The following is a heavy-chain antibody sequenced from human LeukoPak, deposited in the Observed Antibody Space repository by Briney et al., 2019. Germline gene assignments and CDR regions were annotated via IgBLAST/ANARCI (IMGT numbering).Heavy chain of an antibody. CDR3: ARDDYDSSGYYLDY. J-gene: IGHJ4*02. Sequence: SETLSLTCTVSGGSISSYYWSWIRQPPGKGLERIGYIYYSGSTNYNPSLKSRVTISVDKSKNQFSLKLSSVTAADTAVYYCARDDYDSSGYYLDYWGQGTLVTVSS. CDR2: IYYSGST. V-gene: IGHV4-59*12. CDR1: GGSISSYY. D-gene: IGHD3-22*01.